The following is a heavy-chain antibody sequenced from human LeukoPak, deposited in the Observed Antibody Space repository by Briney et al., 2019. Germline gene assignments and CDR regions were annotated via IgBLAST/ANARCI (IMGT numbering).Heavy chain of an antibody. J-gene: IGHJ4*02. V-gene: IGHV3-33*01. Sequence: GGSLRLSCAASGFTFTTHAMHWVRQAPAKGLEWVAMIYYDGSNKYYADSVKGRFTISRDNSRNRVYLQMNSLRAEDTAVYYCATYPFDYWGQGTLVTVSS. CDR1: GFTFTTHA. CDR2: IYYDGSNK. CDR3: ATYPFDY.